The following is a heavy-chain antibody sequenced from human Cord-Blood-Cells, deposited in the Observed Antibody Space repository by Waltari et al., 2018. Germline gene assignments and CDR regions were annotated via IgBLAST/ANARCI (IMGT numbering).Heavy chain of an antibody. J-gene: IGHJ3*02. CDR2: IYSGGST. CDR1: GFTVSSHY. CDR3: ARSRGYSYGDAFDI. D-gene: IGHD5-18*01. V-gene: IGHV3-53*01. Sequence: EVQLLESGGGLIQPGGSLRLSCAASGFTVSSHYMSWVRQAPGKGLEWVSVIYSGGSTYYADSVKGRFTISRDNSKNTLYLQMNSLRAEDTAVYYCARSRGYSYGDAFDIWGQGTMVTVSS.